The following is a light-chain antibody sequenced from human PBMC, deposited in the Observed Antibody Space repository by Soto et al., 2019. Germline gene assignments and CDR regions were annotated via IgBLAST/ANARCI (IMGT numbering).Light chain of an antibody. CDR1: QRVTSTY. CDR3: QQYDKSPFT. CDR2: GAS. Sequence: VLTQSRGTLSLSLGERATLSFSSSQRVTSTYLAWYQQKPGQAPRLLIYGASNRATGIPDRFSGSGSGTDFTLTIRRLEPEDFAVYFCQQYDKSPFTFGPGTKVDI. J-gene: IGKJ3*01. V-gene: IGKV3-20*01.